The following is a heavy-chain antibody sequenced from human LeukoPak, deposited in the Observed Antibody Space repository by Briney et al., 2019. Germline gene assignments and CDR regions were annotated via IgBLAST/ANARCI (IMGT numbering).Heavy chain of an antibody. CDR2: MSPDSGYT. V-gene: IGHV1-8*01. CDR1: GYTFTSYD. J-gene: IGHJ4*02. Sequence: GESLKISCKASGYTFTSYDITWVRQATGQGLEWMGWMSPDSGYTGYAQTFQGRVTLTRNSSVSTAFMELSSLRSEDTAVYYCEIYTGYDSFWGQGTLVTVSS. D-gene: IGHD5-12*01. CDR3: EIYTGYDSF.